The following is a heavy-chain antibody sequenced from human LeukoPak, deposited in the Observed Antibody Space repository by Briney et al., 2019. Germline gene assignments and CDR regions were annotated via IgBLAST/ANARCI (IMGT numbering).Heavy chain of an antibody. CDR3: ARDGSGKQKANWYFDL. CDR1: GGSISSGGYY. V-gene: IGHV4-31*03. CDR2: IYYSGST. J-gene: IGHJ2*01. Sequence: SETLSLTCTVSGGSISSGGYYWSWIRQHPGKGQEWIGYIYYSGSTYYNPSLKSRVTISVDTSKNQFSLKLSSVTAADTAVYYCARDGSGKQKANWYFDLWGRGTLVTVSS.